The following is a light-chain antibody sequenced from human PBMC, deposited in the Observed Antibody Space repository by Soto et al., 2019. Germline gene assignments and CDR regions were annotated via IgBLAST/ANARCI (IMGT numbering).Light chain of an antibody. CDR3: QQHNNWPAIT. CDR1: QTVERW. Sequence: IQMAQAPWCLSASVGDGVIITWRASQTVERWMAWYQQKPGKAPKLLISDVSTLGRGVPSRFSGSGSGTESTLTISSLQSEDFAVYYCQQHNNWPAITFGQGTRLEIK. J-gene: IGKJ5*01. V-gene: IGKV1-5*01. CDR2: DVS.